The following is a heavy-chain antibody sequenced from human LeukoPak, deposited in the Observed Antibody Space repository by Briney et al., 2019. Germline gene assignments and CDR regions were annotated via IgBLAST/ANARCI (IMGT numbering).Heavy chain of an antibody. J-gene: IGHJ4*02. Sequence: GESPKISCKGSGYSFTSHWIGWVRQMAGQGLEWMGIIYPDDSDTIYSPSFEGQVTISADKSIDTAYLQWNSLKASDTAMYYCARGFDGSGTYAKRPFDYWGQGTLVTVSS. CDR2: IYPDDSDT. CDR1: GYSFTSHW. D-gene: IGHD3-10*01. V-gene: IGHV5-51*01. CDR3: ARGFDGSGTYAKRPFDY.